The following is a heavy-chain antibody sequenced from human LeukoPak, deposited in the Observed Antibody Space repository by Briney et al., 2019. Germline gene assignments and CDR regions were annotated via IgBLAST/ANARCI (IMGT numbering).Heavy chain of an antibody. CDR2: ISSGGRTI. Sequence: GGSLRLSCAASAFTFSSYGMNWVRQAPGKGLEWGLYISSGGRTIYYADPVKGRFTISRDNAKNSLYLQMDSLRVEDTAVYFCAKAKEFDYGSGSGHYYPYFFDLWGQGTLVTASS. V-gene: IGHV3-48*03. CDR1: AFTFSSYG. CDR3: AKAKEFDYGSGSGHYYPYFFDL. J-gene: IGHJ4*02. D-gene: IGHD3-10*01.